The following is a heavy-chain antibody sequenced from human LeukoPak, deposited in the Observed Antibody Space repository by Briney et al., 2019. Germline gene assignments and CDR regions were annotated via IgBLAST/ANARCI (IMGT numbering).Heavy chain of an antibody. D-gene: IGHD6-13*01. CDR2: VYYSGST. Sequence: SETLSLTCSVSGVSISTYYWIWIRQPPGMGLEWIGYVYYSGSTNYNPSLKSRVTISVDTSKNQFSLKLSSVTAADTAVYYCARIAAAFDYWGQGTLVTVSS. J-gene: IGHJ4*02. CDR1: GVSISTYY. CDR3: ARIAAAFDY. V-gene: IGHV4-59*01.